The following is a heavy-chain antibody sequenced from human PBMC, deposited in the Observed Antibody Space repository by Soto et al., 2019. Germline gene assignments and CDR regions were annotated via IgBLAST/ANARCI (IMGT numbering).Heavy chain of an antibody. CDR1: GYTFSSYW. CDR3: TRDSGGKGAY. Sequence: GRSLRLSCAASGYTFSSYWMHWVRQVPGKGLLWVSRIDEYGTTINYADSVKGRFTISRDNARNTLYLEMNSLRAEDTALYYCTRDSGGKGAYWGPGTLVTVSS. CDR2: IDEYGTTI. V-gene: IGHV3-74*01. J-gene: IGHJ4*02. D-gene: IGHD3-16*01.